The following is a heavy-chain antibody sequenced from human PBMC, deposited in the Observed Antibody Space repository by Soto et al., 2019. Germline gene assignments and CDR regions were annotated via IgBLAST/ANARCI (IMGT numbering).Heavy chain of an antibody. CDR1: GGPFSAGGYY. CDR2: ILQNGDT. CDR3: ARGDSTVSSVFDY. Sequence: TLSLTCTVSGGPFSAGGYYWSWIRQAPGKGLEWIGYILQNGDTSYNPPLKSRVTISTDTSKRQFSLKLTSVTAADTAVYYCARGDSTVSSVFDYWGQGLLVTVSS. D-gene: IGHD4-17*01. J-gene: IGHJ4*02. V-gene: IGHV4-31*03.